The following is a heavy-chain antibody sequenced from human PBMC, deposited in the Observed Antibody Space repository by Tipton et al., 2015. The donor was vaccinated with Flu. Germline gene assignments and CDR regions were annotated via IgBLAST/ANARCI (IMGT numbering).Heavy chain of an antibody. CDR3: AREPLVVISTGPFDY. J-gene: IGHJ4*02. CDR1: GYSISSASY. D-gene: IGHD3-22*01. Sequence: GLVKPSETLSLTCVVSGYSISSASYWGWIRQPPGKGLEWIGTVYHGGTTFYNPSLRSRVTISVETSKNQFSLNLSSVTAADTAVYYCAREPLVVISTGPFDYWGQGTLVTVSS. V-gene: IGHV4-38-2*02. CDR2: VYHGGTT.